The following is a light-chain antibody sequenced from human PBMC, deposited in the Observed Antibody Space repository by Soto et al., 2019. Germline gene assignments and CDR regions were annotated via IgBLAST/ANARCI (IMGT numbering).Light chain of an antibody. Sequence: AIQMTQSPSSLSASVGDRVTITCRASQAIRSELGWYQQKPGKAPNLLIYAASTLQSGVPSRFSGSGSGTDFTLTIISLQPEDFATYYCLHDYNYPRTFGQGAKVEIK. CDR2: AAS. J-gene: IGKJ1*01. CDR1: QAIRSE. CDR3: LHDYNYPRT. V-gene: IGKV1-6*01.